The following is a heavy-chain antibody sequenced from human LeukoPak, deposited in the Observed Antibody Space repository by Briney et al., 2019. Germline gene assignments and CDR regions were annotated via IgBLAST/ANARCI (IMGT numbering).Heavy chain of an antibody. J-gene: IGHJ6*02. D-gene: IGHD2-15*01. CDR1: GGSISSGSYY. Sequence: SETLSLTCTVSGGSISSGSYYWGWIRQPAGKGLEWIGRIYTSGSTNYNPSLKSRVTISVDTSKNQFSLKLSSVTAADTAVYYCARLVVVAATGYYYGMDVWGQGTTVTVSS. CDR3: ARLVVVAATGYYYGMDV. V-gene: IGHV4-61*02. CDR2: IYTSGST.